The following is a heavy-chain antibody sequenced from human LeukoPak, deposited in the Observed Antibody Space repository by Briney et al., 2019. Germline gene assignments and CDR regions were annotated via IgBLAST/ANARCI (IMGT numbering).Heavy chain of an antibody. CDR2: IYSGGST. CDR3: ARDLSSTSSWATVPDY. Sequence: GGSLRLSCAASGFTVSSNYMSWVRQAPGKGLEWVSVIYSGGSTYYADSVKGRFTISRDNSKNTLYLQMNSLRAEDTAVYYCARDLSSTSSWATVPDYWGQGTLVTVSS. D-gene: IGHD2-2*01. CDR1: GFTVSSNY. J-gene: IGHJ4*02. V-gene: IGHV3-53*01.